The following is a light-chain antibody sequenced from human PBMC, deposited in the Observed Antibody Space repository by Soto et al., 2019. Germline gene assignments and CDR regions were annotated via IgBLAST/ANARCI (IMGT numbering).Light chain of an antibody. J-gene: IGKJ2*01. CDR1: EDITNY. CDR2: DAS. Sequence: DIQMTQSPSSLSASVGDRVTITCQASEDITNYLNWYQQKPGKVPKLLIYDASNLEVGVPSRFSGSGSGTDFTLTISSLQPEDFATYYCQHYDSLPYTFGQGTKLEI. V-gene: IGKV1-33*01. CDR3: QHYDSLPYT.